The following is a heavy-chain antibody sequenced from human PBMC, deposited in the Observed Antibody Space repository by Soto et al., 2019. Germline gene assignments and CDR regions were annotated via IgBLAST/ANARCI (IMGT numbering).Heavy chain of an antibody. CDR1: GGAISSSSYY. J-gene: IGHJ4*02. CDR2: IYYSGTT. CDR3: ARGTVTGSSSTTDFDY. V-gene: IGHV4-39*01. D-gene: IGHD3-10*01. Sequence: QLQESGPGLVKPSETLSLTCTVSGGAISSSSYYWGWICQPPGKGLEWIGSIYYSGTTYYNPSLNSRAAISVDTSKNQFSLKVTSVTATDTALYYCARGTVTGSSSTTDFDYWGQGVLVTVSS.